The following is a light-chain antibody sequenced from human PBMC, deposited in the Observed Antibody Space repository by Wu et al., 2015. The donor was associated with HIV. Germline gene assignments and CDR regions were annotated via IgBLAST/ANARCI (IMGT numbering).Light chain of an antibody. J-gene: IGKJ4*01. CDR2: GAS. Sequence: EIVMTQSPATLSVSPGDKVTLSCRASRSITNTLAWYQKKPGQPPRLLIYGASTRATGIPARFSGSGSGTDFTLTISNMQSEDFAIYYCQQYYNWPPVTFGGGTKVEIK. V-gene: IGKV3-15*01. CDR1: RSITNT. CDR3: QQYYNWPPVT.